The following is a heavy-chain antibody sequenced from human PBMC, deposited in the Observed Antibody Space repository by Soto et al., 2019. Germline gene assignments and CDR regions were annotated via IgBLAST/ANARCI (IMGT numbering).Heavy chain of an antibody. CDR3: TRGLCSGGSCYSENWFDP. V-gene: IGHV3-49*04. J-gene: IGHJ5*02. CDR2: IRSKAYGGTT. CDR1: GFTFNNAW. Sequence: GGSLRLSCAASGFTFNNAWINWVRQAPGKGLEWVGFIRSKAYGGTTEYAASVKGRFTISRDDSKSIAYLQMNSLKTEDTAVYYCTRGLCSGGSCYSENWFDPWGQGTLVTVSS. D-gene: IGHD2-15*01.